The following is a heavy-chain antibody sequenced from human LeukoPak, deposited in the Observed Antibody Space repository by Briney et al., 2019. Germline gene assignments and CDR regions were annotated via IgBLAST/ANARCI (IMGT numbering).Heavy chain of an antibody. J-gene: IGHJ4*02. CDR2: IWSDGSNK. V-gene: IGHV3-33*01. Sequence: GGSLRLSCAASGFTFSDYGIHWVRRAPGKGLEWVAVIWSDGSNKYYADSVKGRFTIFRDNSRKTLYLQMNSLRVEDTAVYYRVRASGSFDYWGQGTLVTVSS. D-gene: IGHD3-10*01. CDR1: GFTFSDYG. CDR3: VRASGSFDY.